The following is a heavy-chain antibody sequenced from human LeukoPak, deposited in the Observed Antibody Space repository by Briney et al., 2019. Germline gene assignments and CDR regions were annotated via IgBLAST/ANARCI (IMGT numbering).Heavy chain of an antibody. Sequence: SETLSLTCTVSGGSISTYYWNWIRQPPGKGLEWIGCIYYSGSTNYNPSLKSRVTISVDTSKNQFSLKLSSVTAADTAVYYCARVRSGYDYYSYYMDVWGKGTTVTVSS. V-gene: IGHV4-59*01. CDR2: IYYSGST. J-gene: IGHJ6*03. CDR1: GGSISTYY. CDR3: ARVRSGYDYYSYYMDV. D-gene: IGHD3-3*01.